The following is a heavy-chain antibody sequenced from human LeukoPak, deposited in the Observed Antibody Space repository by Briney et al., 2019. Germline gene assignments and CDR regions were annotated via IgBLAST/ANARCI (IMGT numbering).Heavy chain of an antibody. J-gene: IGHJ3*02. Sequence: SETLSLTCTVSGDSIKSYYWSWIRQPDRKGQEWIGRMYTNGNTNYNPSLKSRVTMTIDTSRNQFSLALTSLAAADTAVYYGASVRTYASDAFDMWGQGTMVTVSS. CDR3: ASVRTYASDAFDM. D-gene: IGHD2-2*01. V-gene: IGHV4-4*07. CDR1: GDSIKSYY. CDR2: MYTNGNT.